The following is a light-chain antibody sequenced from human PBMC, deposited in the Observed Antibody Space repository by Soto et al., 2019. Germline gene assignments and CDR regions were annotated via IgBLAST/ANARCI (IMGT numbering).Light chain of an antibody. CDR1: QRISSY. J-gene: IGKJ2*01. Sequence: DIQMTQSPSSLSASVGDRVTITCRASQRISSYLNWYQQKPGQAPKLLIYAASTLQSGVPSRFSGSGSGTDFTLTISSLQPEDFTTYYCQQSYSSPYTFGQGTKLEIK. CDR3: QQSYSSPYT. V-gene: IGKV1-39*01. CDR2: AAS.